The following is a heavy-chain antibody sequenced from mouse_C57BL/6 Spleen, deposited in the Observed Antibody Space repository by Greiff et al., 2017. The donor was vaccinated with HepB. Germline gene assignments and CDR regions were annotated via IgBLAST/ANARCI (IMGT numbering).Heavy chain of an antibody. CDR3: ASYSSGFAY. CDR1: GFTFSDYG. V-gene: IGHV5-15*01. Sequence: VQLKESGGGLVQPGGSLKLSCAASGFTFSDYGMAWVRQAPRKGPEWVAFISNLAYSIYYADTVTGRFTIYRENAKNTLYLEMSSLRSEDTAMYYCASYSSGFAYWGQGTLVTVSA. J-gene: IGHJ3*01. CDR2: ISNLAYSI. D-gene: IGHD3-2*02.